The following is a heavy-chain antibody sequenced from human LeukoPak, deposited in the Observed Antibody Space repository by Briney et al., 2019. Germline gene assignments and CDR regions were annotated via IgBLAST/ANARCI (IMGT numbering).Heavy chain of an antibody. CDR1: GFTFSNYW. J-gene: IGHJ1*01. CDR3: ARAPSEIGGYYPEYFRH. V-gene: IGHV3-7*01. CDR2: IEEDGTRE. Sequence: PGGSLRLSCAASGFTFSNYWMSWVRQAPGKGLEWVANIEEDGTREDYVDSVRGRFTVSRDNANNSVYLQMNSLRAEDTGVYYCARAPSEIGGYYPEYFRHWGQGTLVTVSS. D-gene: IGHD3-22*01.